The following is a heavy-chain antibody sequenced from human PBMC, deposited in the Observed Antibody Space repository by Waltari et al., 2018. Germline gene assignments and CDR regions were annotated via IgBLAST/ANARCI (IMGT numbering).Heavy chain of an antibody. CDR3: VRDHWGPDY. J-gene: IGHJ4*02. V-gene: IGHV3-7*01. D-gene: IGHD7-27*01. CDR1: GLPFPDYW. Sequence: EVHLVESGGGLVQPGGSLRRSWAASGLPFPDYWMSWVRQAPGKGPEWVANIHKDGSEKNYVDYVKGRFTISRDNAKDSVYLQMNSLRADDTAMYYCVRDHWGPDYWGQGTLVTVSS. CDR2: IHKDGSEK.